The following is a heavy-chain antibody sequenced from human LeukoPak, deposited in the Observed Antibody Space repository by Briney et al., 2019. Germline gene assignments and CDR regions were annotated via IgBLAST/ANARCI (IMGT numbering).Heavy chain of an antibody. CDR2: INTNTGNP. V-gene: IGHV7-4-1*02. D-gene: IGHD6-19*01. CDR1: GYTFTSYA. J-gene: IGHJ6*03. CDR3: ARESSSGWFYYYYYYMDV. Sequence: ASVKVSCKASGYTFTSYAMNWVRQAPGQGLEWMGWINTNTGNPTYAQGFTGRFVFSLDTSVSTAYLQISSLKAEDTAVYYCARESSSGWFYYYYYYMDVWGKGTTVTVSS.